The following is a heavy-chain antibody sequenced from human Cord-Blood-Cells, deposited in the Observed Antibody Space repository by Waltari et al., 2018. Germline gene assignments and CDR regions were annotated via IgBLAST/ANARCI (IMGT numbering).Heavy chain of an antibody. Sequence: QLQLQESGPGLVKPSETLSLTCTVSGGSISSSSYYWGWIRQPPGKGLEWIGSIYYSGSTYYNPSLKSRVTISVDTSKNQFSPKLSSVTAADTAVYYCATIDYYYYYMDVWGKGTTVTVSS. CDR1: GGSISSSSYY. J-gene: IGHJ6*03. V-gene: IGHV4-39*01. CDR2: IYYSGST. CDR3: ATIDYYYYYMDV. D-gene: IGHD2-15*01.